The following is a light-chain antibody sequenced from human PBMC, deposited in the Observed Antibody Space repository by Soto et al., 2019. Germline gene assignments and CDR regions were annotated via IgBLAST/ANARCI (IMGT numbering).Light chain of an antibody. V-gene: IGKV3-15*01. CDR1: QSVSSN. CDR3: QQYDKWPLT. CDR2: GAS. Sequence: EIVMTQSPATLSVSPGERATLSCRASQSVSSNLAWYQQRPGQAPTLLIYGASTSATGIPARFSGSGSGTEFTLTISSLQSEDFAVYFCQQYDKWPLTFGGGTKVEIK. J-gene: IGKJ4*01.